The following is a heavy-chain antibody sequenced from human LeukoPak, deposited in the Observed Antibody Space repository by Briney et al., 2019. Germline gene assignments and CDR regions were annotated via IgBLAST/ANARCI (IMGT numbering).Heavy chain of an antibody. V-gene: IGHV1-2*02. CDR2: INPNSGGT. Sequence: VASVKVSCKASGYTFTGYYMHWVRQAPGQGLEWMGWINPNSGGTNYAQKFQGRVTMTRDTSISTAYMELSRLRSDDTAVYYCARGGTYYDILTGYFVGTAAFDIWGQGTMVTVSS. D-gene: IGHD3-9*01. CDR1: GYTFTGYY. CDR3: ARGGTYYDILTGYFVGTAAFDI. J-gene: IGHJ3*02.